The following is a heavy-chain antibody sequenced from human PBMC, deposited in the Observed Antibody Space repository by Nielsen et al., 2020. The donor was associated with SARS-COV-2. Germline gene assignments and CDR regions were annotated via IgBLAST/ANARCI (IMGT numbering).Heavy chain of an antibody. CDR1: GGSISSGGYY. CDR3: ARRITMVRGGVRQNYFDY. V-gene: IGHV4-39*01. CDR2: IYYSGST. Sequence: GSLRLSCTVSGGSISSGGYYWSWIRQPPGKGLEWIGSIYYSGSTYYNPSLKSRVTISVDTSKNQFSLKLSSVTAADTAVYYCARRITMVRGGVRQNYFDYWGQGTLVTVSS. D-gene: IGHD3-10*01. J-gene: IGHJ4*02.